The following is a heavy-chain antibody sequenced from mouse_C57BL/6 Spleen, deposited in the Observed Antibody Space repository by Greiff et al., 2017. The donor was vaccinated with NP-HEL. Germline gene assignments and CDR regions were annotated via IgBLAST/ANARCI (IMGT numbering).Heavy chain of an antibody. V-gene: IGHV1-55*01. Sequence: QVQLQQPGAELVKPGASVKMSCKASGYTFTSYWITWVKQRPGQGLAWIGDIYPGSGSTNYNETFKSKATLTVDTSSSTAYMQLSSLTSEDSAVYYCARGTAQAWFAYWGQGTLVTVAA. D-gene: IGHD3-2*02. J-gene: IGHJ3*01. CDR2: IYPGSGST. CDR3: ARGTAQAWFAY. CDR1: GYTFTSYW.